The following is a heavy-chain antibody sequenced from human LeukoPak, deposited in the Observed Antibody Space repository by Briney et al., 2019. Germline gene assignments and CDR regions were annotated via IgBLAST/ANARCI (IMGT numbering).Heavy chain of an antibody. CDR3: AKLLDHSRGFYYNAMDV. CDR1: GFTFSSYW. J-gene: IGHJ6*02. Sequence: GGSLRLSCAASGFTFSSYWMSWVRQAPGKGLEWVANIKQDGSEKYHVDSVKGRFTISRDNAKNTLSLQMNTLRAEDTAVYYCAKLLDHSRGFYYNAMDVWGRGTAVTVSS. V-gene: IGHV3-7*03. D-gene: IGHD4-23*01. CDR2: IKQDGSEK.